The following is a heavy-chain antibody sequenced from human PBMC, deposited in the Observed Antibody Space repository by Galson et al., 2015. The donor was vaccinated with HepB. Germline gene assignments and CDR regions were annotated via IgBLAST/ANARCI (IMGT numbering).Heavy chain of an antibody. Sequence: SLRLSCAASGFFFSDYNMNWVRQAPGKGLEWVSSISSSGTVYYADSLKGRSTISRDNAKNSLDLQVNSLRAEDTAVYYCARDLFAVSPPPTNYMDVWGTGTLVTVSS. CDR1: GFFFSDYN. D-gene: IGHD3-3*01. J-gene: IGHJ6*03. CDR2: ISSSGTV. CDR3: ARDLFAVSPPPTNYMDV. V-gene: IGHV3-69-1*01.